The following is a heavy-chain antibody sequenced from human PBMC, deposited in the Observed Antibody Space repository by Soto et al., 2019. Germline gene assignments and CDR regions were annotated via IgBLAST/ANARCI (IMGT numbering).Heavy chain of an antibody. CDR3: ARHYVVGSGSYHSAPGGY. CDR1: GDSISSSSYY. V-gene: IGHV4-39*01. CDR2: IYYSGST. J-gene: IGHJ4*02. D-gene: IGHD3-10*01. Sequence: QLQLQESGPGLVKPSETLSLTCTVSGDSISSSSYYWDWIRQPPGKGLEWIGSIYYSGSTYYNPSPKMSTTLSVDTYKNHCSLNLSFVTAADPAVYYCARHYVVGSGSYHSAPGGYWGQGTLVTVSS.